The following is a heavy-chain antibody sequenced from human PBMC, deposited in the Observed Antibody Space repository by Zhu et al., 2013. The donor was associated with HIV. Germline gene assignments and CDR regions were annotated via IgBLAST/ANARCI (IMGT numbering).Heavy chain of an antibody. V-gene: IGHV1-2*02. Sequence: QLVQSGAEVRKPGASVKVSCKTSGYNFTAYYIHWVRQAPGHGLESVGWINTRNGGTYIVRNFQGRVTITRDVSMNTVYLDLSTLTSDDTAFYYCARDLNMGYSQGLFDSWGQGSLVTVSS. CDR2: INTRNGGT. CDR1: GYNFTAYY. D-gene: IGHD5-18*01. CDR3: ARDLNMGYSQGLFDS. J-gene: IGHJ4*02.